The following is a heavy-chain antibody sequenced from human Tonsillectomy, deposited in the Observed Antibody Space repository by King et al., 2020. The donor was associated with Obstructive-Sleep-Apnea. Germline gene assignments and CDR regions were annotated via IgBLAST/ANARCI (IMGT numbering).Heavy chain of an antibody. J-gene: IGHJ4*02. D-gene: IGHD2-15*01. CDR1: GGSISSGDYY. V-gene: IGHV4-30-4*01. CDR2: IYYSGSS. Sequence: VQLQESGPGLVKPSQTLSLTCTVSGGSISSGDYYWSWIRQPPGKGLEWIGYIYYSGSSYYNPSLKSRVTISVDTSKNQFSLRLSSVTAADTAVYSCARASWSKISHDYWGQGTLVTVSS. CDR3: ARASWSKISHDY.